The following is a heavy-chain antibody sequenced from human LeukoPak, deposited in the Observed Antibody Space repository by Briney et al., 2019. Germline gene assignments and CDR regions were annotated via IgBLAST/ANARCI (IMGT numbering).Heavy chain of an antibody. Sequence: SVKVPYKASGGTLNRYAIRWVRQAPGQGLEGMGGIIPFFGTAHYAQKFQGRVTITADESTSTAYMELSSLRSEDTAVYYCARVQTLGYCSSTSCSPVDYWGQGTPVTVSS. J-gene: IGHJ4*02. CDR1: GGTLNRYA. CDR2: IIPFFGTA. V-gene: IGHV1-69*13. D-gene: IGHD2-2*01. CDR3: ARVQTLGYCSSTSCSPVDY.